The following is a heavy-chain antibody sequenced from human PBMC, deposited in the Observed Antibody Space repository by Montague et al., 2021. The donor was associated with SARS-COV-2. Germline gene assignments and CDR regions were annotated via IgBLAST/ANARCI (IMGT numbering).Heavy chain of an antibody. V-gene: IGHV4-39*01. D-gene: IGHD3-3*01. J-gene: IGHJ5*02. CDR3: ARQKIEITIFGVVGARWFDP. CDR1: GGSISSSSYY. Sequence: SETLSLTCTVSGGSISSSSYYWGWIRQPPGKGLEWIGSIYYSGSTYYNPSLKSRVTISGDTSKNQFSLKLSSVTAADTAVYYCARQKIEITIFGVVGARWFDPWGQGTLVTVSS. CDR2: IYYSGST.